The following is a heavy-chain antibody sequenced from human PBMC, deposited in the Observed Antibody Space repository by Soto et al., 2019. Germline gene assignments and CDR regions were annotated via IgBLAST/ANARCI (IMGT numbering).Heavy chain of an antibody. V-gene: IGHV1-18*01. J-gene: IGHJ5*02. CDR1: GYTFTSYG. D-gene: IGHD2-21*02. Sequence: QVQLVQSGAEVKKPGASVKVSCKASGYTFTSYGISWVRQAPGQGLEWMGWISAYNGNTNYAQKLQGRVTMTTDTSTSTAYMELRSLRSDDTAVYYCARDPHRGGDCYSDGAIENWFDPWGQGTLVTVSS. CDR3: ARDPHRGGDCYSDGAIENWFDP. CDR2: ISAYNGNT.